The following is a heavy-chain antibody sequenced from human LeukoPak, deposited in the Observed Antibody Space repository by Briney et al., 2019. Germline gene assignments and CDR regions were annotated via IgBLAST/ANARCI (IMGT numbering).Heavy chain of an antibody. CDR1: GFTFSSYG. CDR3: AKTRTVDTAMADFDY. V-gene: IGHV3-23*01. D-gene: IGHD5-18*01. J-gene: IGHJ4*02. Sequence: GRSLRLSCAAPGFTFSSYGMHWVRQAPGKGLEWVSAISGSGGSTYYADSVKGRFTISRDNSKNTLYLQMNTLRAEDTAVYYCAKTRTVDTAMADFDYWGQGTLVTVSS. CDR2: ISGSGGST.